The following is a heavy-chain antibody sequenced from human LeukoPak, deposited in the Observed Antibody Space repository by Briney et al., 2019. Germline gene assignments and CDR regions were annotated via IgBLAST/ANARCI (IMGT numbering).Heavy chain of an antibody. CDR2: IYYSGST. Sequence: SETLSLTCTVSGGSISSYYWSWIRQPPGKGLEWIGYIYYSGSTNYNPSLKSRVTISVDTSKNQFSLKLSSVTAADTAVYYCARALGRRIAAAQPQKRYYFDYWGQGTLVTVPS. J-gene: IGHJ4*02. CDR3: ARALGRRIAAAQPQKRYYFDY. CDR1: GGSISSYY. V-gene: IGHV4-59*01. D-gene: IGHD6-13*01.